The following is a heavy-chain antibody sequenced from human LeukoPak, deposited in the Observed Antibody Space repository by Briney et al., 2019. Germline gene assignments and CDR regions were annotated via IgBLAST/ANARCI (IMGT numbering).Heavy chain of an antibody. CDR3: TTGYYDSSGYYNDY. V-gene: IGHV3-15*01. J-gene: IGHJ4*02. CDR2: IKIKTDGGTT. CDR1: VVTFSNAC. Sequence: GGCLRLSCAASVVTFSNACMSCGRETPGRGREWGGGIKIKTDGGTTDYAAPVKATYTISRHDSRNTRYWHMYSLKTGDTATFYCTTGYYDSSGYYNDYWGQGTLVTVSS. D-gene: IGHD3-22*01.